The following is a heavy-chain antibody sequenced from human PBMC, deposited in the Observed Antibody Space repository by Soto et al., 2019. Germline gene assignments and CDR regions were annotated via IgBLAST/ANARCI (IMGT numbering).Heavy chain of an antibody. J-gene: IGHJ6*03. V-gene: IGHV1-18*01. CDR3: ARGSVGQSTSYYYYYYMDV. CDR2: ISAYNGNT. Sequence: AASVKVSCKASGYTFTSYGISWVRQAPGQGLEWMGWISAYNGNTNYAQKLQGRVTMTTDTSTSTAYMELRSLRSDDTAVYYCARGSVGQSTSYYYYYYMDVWGKGTTVTVSS. CDR1: GYTFTSYG. D-gene: IGHD3-10*01.